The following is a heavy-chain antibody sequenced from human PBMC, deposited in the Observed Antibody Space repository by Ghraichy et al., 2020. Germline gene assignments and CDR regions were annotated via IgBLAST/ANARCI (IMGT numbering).Heavy chain of an antibody. CDR3: ARGSTVVRYYYYDGMDV. J-gene: IGHJ6*02. D-gene: IGHD4-23*01. CDR2: ITSSGRFI. Sequence: GVLNISCVGSGFTVSSYSMNWVRQAPGKGLEWVSYITSSGRFISYADSVKGRFTVSRDNAQNSLYLQMRSLRDEDTAVYYCARGSTVVRYYYYDGMDVWGQGTTVTDSS. V-gene: IGHV3-48*02. CDR1: GFTVSSYS.